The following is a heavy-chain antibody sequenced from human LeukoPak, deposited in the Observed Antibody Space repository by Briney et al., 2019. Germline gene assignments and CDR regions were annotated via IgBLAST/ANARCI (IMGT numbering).Heavy chain of an antibody. D-gene: IGHD2-2*01. CDR3: ASPHCSSTTSPFAY. CDR2: FVSSGVSA. Sequence: PGGSLRLSCAASGFTFSTYVMSWVRQAPGKGLVWVAGFVSSGVSANYADSVKGRFTISRDNTKNSLYLQMNSLRAEDTAVYYVASPHCSSTTSPFAYWGRGPL. J-gene: IGHJ4*02. CDR1: GFTFSTYV. V-gene: IGHV3-23*01.